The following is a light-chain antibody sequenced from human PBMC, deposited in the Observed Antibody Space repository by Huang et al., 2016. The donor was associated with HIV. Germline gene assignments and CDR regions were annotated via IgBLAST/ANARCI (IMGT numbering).Light chain of an antibody. CDR2: DTS. V-gene: IGKV3-11*01. CDR1: QSVGNY. CDR3: QQRSSGVT. J-gene: IGKJ4*01. Sequence: IVLTQSPATLSWYPGERVTLSCRASQSVGNYIAWYQQHPGQSPQLLIYDTSTRATGTPVRFSGSGSGTDFTLTISSLESEDFAVYYWQQRSSGVTFGGGTKV.